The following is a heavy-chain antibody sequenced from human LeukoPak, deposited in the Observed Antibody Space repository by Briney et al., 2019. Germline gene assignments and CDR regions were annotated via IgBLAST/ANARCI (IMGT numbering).Heavy chain of an antibody. J-gene: IGHJ3*02. V-gene: IGHV4-30-4*08. Sequence: NPSQTLSLTCTVSGGSISSGAYYWSWIRQPQGKGLEWIGYIYYSGSTYYNPSLKSRVTITVDTSKNQFSLKLSSVTAADTAVYYCASSPYDSSGYQPDAFDIWGQGTMVTVSS. D-gene: IGHD3-22*01. CDR1: GGSISSGAYY. CDR2: IYYSGST. CDR3: ASSPYDSSGYQPDAFDI.